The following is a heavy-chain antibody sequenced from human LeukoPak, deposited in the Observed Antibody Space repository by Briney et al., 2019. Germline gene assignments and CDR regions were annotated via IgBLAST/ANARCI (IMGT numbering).Heavy chain of an antibody. V-gene: IGHV3-23*01. CDR2: ISGSGGIT. D-gene: IGHD3-10*01. Sequence: PGGSLRLSCAASGFTFSNYAMSWVRQAPGKGLEWVSVISGSGGITYYEDSAKGRFTISRDNSKNTLYLQMNSLRADDTAIYYCASQALLYLDYWGQGTLVTVSS. CDR3: ASQALLYLDY. CDR1: GFTFSNYA. J-gene: IGHJ4*02.